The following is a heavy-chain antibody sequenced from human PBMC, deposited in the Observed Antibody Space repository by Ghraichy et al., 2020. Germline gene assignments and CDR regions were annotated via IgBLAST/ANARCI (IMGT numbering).Heavy chain of an antibody. J-gene: IGHJ4*02. Sequence: LSLTCAASGFTFSSYGMHWVRQAPGKGLEWVAVIWYDGSNKYYADSVKGRFTISRDNSKNTLYLQMNSLRAEDTAVYYCARGGYSSGGVDYWGQGTLVTVSS. V-gene: IGHV3-33*01. D-gene: IGHD6-19*01. CDR1: GFTFSSYG. CDR2: IWYDGSNK. CDR3: ARGGYSSGGVDY.